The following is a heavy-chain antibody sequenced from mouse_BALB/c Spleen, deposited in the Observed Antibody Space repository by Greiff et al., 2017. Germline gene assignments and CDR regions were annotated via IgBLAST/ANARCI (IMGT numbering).Heavy chain of an antibody. J-gene: IGHJ2*01. CDR3: TREEGMGTAYFDY. V-gene: IGHV5-6-3*01. Sequence: EVQRVESGGGLVQPGGSLKLSCAASGFTFSSYGMSWVRQTPDKRLELVATINSNGGSTYYPDSVKGRFTISRDNAKNTLYLQMSSLMSEDTAMYYCTREEGMGTAYFDYWGQGTTLTVSS. CDR2: INSNGGST. D-gene: IGHD2-14*01. CDR1: GFTFSSYG.